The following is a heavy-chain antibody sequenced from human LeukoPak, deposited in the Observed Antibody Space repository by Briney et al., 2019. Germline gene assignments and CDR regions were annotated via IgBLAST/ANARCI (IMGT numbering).Heavy chain of an antibody. Sequence: SVKVSCKASGGTFSSYAISWVRQAPGQGLEWMGGIIPIFGTANYAQKFQGRVTITADESTSTAYMELSSLRSEDTAVYYCARETRSGWGSFDFGYWGQGTLVTVSS. CDR2: IIPIFGTA. V-gene: IGHV1-69*13. J-gene: IGHJ4*02. D-gene: IGHD6-19*01. CDR3: ARETRSGWGSFDFGY. CDR1: GGTFSSYA.